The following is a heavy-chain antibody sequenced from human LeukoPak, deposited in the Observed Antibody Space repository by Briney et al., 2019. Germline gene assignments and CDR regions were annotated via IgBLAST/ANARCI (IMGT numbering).Heavy chain of an antibody. CDR2: ISGSGGST. CDR3: AKGAAAVLYYYYYMDV. CDR1: GFTFSSYA. Sequence: GGSLRLSCAASGFTFSSYAMNWVRQGPGKGLEWVSAISGSGGSTNYADSVKGRFTISRDNSKNTLYLQMNSLRAEDTAVYYCAKGAAAVLYYYYYMDVWGKGTTVTVSS. V-gene: IGHV3-23*01. J-gene: IGHJ6*03. D-gene: IGHD6-13*01.